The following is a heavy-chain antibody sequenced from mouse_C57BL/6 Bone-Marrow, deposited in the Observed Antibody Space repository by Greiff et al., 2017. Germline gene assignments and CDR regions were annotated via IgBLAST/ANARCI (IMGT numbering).Heavy chain of an antibody. CDR2: IYPRSGNT. CDR3: TRDDGFNFDY. J-gene: IGHJ2*01. V-gene: IGHV1-81*01. D-gene: IGHD2-3*01. Sequence: VQLVESGAELARPGASVKLSCKASGYTFTSYGISWVKQRTGQGLEWIGEIYPRSGNTYYNEKFKGKATLTADKSSSTAYMELRSLTSEDSAVYFCTRDDGFNFDYWGQGTTLTVSS. CDR1: GYTFTSYG.